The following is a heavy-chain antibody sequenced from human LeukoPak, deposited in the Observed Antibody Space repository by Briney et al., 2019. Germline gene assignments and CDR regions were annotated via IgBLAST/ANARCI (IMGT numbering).Heavy chain of an antibody. D-gene: IGHD2-2*01. CDR1: GFSLSTSGVG. Sequence: SGPTLVKPTQTLTLTCTFSGFSLSTSGVGVGWIRQPPGKALERLALIYWNGDKRYSPSLKNRLTITKDTSKNQVVLTMTNMDPVDTATYYCAHSASLGYCSSTSCLQPFDYWGQGTLVTVSS. CDR2: IYWNGDK. CDR3: AHSASLGYCSSTSCLQPFDY. V-gene: IGHV2-5*01. J-gene: IGHJ4*02.